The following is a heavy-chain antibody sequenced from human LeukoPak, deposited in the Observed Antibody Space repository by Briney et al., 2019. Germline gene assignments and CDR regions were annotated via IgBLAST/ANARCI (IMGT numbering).Heavy chain of an antibody. CDR3: ASIAVAGAHY. D-gene: IGHD6-19*01. V-gene: IGHV4-34*01. CDR1: GGSFSGYY. CDR2: INHSGST. Sequence: PSETLSLTCAVYGGSFSGYYWSWIRQPPGKGLEWIGEINHSGSTNYNPSLKSRVTISVDTSKNQFSLKLSSVTAADTAVYYCASIAVAGAHYWGQGTLVTVSS. J-gene: IGHJ4*02.